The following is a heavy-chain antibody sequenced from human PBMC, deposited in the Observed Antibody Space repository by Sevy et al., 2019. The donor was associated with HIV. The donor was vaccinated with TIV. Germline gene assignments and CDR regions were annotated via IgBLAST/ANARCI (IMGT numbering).Heavy chain of an antibody. CDR3: ARRGPAGYSSSRYRSYYYYTDV. CDR2: IKQDGSEK. Sequence: GGSLRLSCAASGFTFSSYWMSWVRQAPGKGLEWVANIKQDGSEKYYVDSVKGRFTISRDNAKNSLYLQMNSLRAEDTAVYYCARRGPAGYSSSRYRSYYYYTDVWGKGTTVTVSS. CDR1: GFTFSSYW. D-gene: IGHD6-13*01. V-gene: IGHV3-7*03. J-gene: IGHJ6*03.